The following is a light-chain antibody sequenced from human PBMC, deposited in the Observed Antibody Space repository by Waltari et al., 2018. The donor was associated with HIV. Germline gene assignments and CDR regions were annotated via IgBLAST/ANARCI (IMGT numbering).Light chain of an antibody. CDR2: CKD. J-gene: IGLJ3*02. Sequence: QSVVPQPPSASGTPGQNISISCSGDISNLGGNFVYWYQQRPGTAPRLLLYCKDQRPTGVPARFSGSKSATSASLAISGLRSEDEADYHCSTWDNSLSHWVFGGGTKVTVL. CDR1: ISNLGGNF. CDR3: STWDNSLSHWV. V-gene: IGLV1-47*02.